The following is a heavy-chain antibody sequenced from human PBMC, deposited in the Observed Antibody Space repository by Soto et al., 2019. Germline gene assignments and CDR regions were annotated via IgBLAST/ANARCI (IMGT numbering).Heavy chain of an antibody. D-gene: IGHD3-16*02. CDR1: GGSTNNYF. Sequence: QVQLQESGPGLVKPSETLSLTCTVSGGSTNNYFWSWIRQPPGKGLEWIGYISSGGSTNYNPSLKSRLTISLDTSKNQFSLRLSSVTAADTAMYYCARHGTYSNRLYSFDIWGQGTMVTVSS. V-gene: IGHV4-59*08. CDR2: ISSGGST. J-gene: IGHJ3*02. CDR3: ARHGTYSNRLYSFDI.